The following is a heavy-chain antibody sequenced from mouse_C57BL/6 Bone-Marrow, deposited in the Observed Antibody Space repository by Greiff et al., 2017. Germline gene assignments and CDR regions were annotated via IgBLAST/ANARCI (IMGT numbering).Heavy chain of an antibody. D-gene: IGHD2-13*01. CDR1: GYSITSGYY. J-gene: IGHJ3*01. CDR3: AREEGTRFAY. Sequence: VQLKQSGPGLVKPSQSLSLTCSVTGYSITSGYYWNWIRQFPGNKLEWMGYISYDGSNNYNPSLKNRISITRDTSKNQFFLKLNSVTTEDTATYYCAREEGTRFAYWGQGTLVTVSA. CDR2: ISYDGSN. V-gene: IGHV3-6*01.